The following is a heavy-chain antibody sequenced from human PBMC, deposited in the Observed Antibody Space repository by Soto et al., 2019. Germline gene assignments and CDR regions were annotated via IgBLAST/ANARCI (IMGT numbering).Heavy chain of an antibody. CDR1: GGSISSYY. J-gene: IGHJ4*02. Sequence: PSETLSLTCTLSGGSISSYYWSWIRQPPGKGLEWIGYIYYSGSTNYNPSLKSRVTISVDTSKNQFSLKLSSVTAADTAVYYCARRYGSSFDYWGQGTLVTSP. D-gene: IGHD5-12*01. V-gene: IGHV4-59*08. CDR2: IYYSGST. CDR3: ARRYGSSFDY.